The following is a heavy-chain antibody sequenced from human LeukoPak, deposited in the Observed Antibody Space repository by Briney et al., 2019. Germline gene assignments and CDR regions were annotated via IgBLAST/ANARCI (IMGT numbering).Heavy chain of an antibody. J-gene: IGHJ4*02. CDR3: ARDPRTEDGYNLRGFDY. V-gene: IGHV1-18*01. Sequence: GASVKVSCKTSGYTFTNYGINWVRQAPGQGLEWMGWISAYNGNTNYAQRFQGRVTMTTDTSTSTAYMDLRSLRSDDTAVYYCARDPRTEDGYNLRGFDYWGQGTLGTVSS. D-gene: IGHD5-24*01. CDR2: ISAYNGNT. CDR1: GYTFTNYG.